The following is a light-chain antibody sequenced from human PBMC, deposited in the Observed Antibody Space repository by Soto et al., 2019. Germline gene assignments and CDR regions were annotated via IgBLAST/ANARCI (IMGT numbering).Light chain of an antibody. J-gene: IGKJ5*01. CDR3: QQYNNWPSIT. V-gene: IGKV3-15*01. Sequence: EIVMTQSPVTLSVSPGERATLSCRASQSVSGDLAWYQQKPGQAPRLLIYSASTRATGIPARFSGSGSGTEFTLTISSLQSEDFAVYYCQQYNNWPSITFGQGTRLEIK. CDR1: QSVSGD. CDR2: SAS.